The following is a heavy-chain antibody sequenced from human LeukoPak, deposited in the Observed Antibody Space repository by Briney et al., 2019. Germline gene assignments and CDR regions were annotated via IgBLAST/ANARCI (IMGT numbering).Heavy chain of an antibody. CDR1: GYTFTSYG. CDR3: ARDRTMVRGVMAY. V-gene: IGHV1-18*01. CDR2: ISAYNGNT. D-gene: IGHD3-10*01. J-gene: IGHJ4*02. Sequence: GASVKVSCKASGYTFTSYGISWVRQAPGQGLEWMGWISAYNGNTNYAQKFQGRVTMTRDTSISTAYMELSRLRSDDTAVYYCARDRTMVRGVMAYWGQGTLVTVSS.